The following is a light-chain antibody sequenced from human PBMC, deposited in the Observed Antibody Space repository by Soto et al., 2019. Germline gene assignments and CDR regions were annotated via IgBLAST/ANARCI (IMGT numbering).Light chain of an antibody. J-gene: IGKJ1*01. Sequence: DIQMTQSPSSLSASVGDRVIVTCRASQSVNKFLNWYQFRPGQVPKLLIYAADTSHSGFPSRFSGSGSGTDFTLTITSLQPDDFVIYCVQQSYTTPWTFAQGTKV. CDR1: QSVNKF. V-gene: IGKV1-39*01. CDR2: AAD. CDR3: QQSYTTPWT.